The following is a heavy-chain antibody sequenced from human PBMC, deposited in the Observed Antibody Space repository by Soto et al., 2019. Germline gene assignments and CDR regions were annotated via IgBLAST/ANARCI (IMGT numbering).Heavy chain of an antibody. CDR3: ARGDYYSSGSVDTSYYYNGMDV. D-gene: IGHD3-10*01. Sequence: ASVKVSCKASGGTLRNHGVTWVRQAPGQGLEWVGGIVPAFGTTKYAQRLQGRVTITADGSTSTVYLELSSLRSEDTAVYFCARGDYYSSGSVDTSYYYNGMDVWGQGTTVTVSS. J-gene: IGHJ6*02. CDR1: GGTLRNHG. CDR2: IVPAFGTT. V-gene: IGHV1-69*13.